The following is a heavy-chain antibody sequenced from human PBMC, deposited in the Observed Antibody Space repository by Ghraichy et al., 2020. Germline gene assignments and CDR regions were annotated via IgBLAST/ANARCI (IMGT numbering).Heavy chain of an antibody. CDR2: ITSSSRTI. D-gene: IGHD4-23*01. V-gene: IGHV3-48*02. CDR3: ARGSTVVRFYYYDGMDV. CDR1: GFTLSSYS. Sequence: GGSLRLSCVGSGFTLSSYSMNWVRQSPGKGLEWVSYITSSSRTISYADSVKGRFTISRDNAQNSLYLQMNSQRDEDTAVYYCARGSTVVRFYYYDGMDVWGQGTTVTVSS. J-gene: IGHJ6*02.